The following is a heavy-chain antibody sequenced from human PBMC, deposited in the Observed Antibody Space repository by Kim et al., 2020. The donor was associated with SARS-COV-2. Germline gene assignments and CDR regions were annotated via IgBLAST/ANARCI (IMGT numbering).Heavy chain of an antibody. CDR1: GFTFRTYS. V-gene: IGHV3-21*01. CDR2: INSDSRYI. Sequence: GGSLRLSCAASGFTFRTYSMNWVRQAPGKGLEWVSSINSDSRYIYYTDSVKGRFTISRDNPKNSLYLQMNSLRAEDTAVYYCARVDYGSGTYCGMDVGG. CDR3: ARVDYGSGTYCGMDV. J-gene: IGHJ6*02. D-gene: IGHD3-10*01.